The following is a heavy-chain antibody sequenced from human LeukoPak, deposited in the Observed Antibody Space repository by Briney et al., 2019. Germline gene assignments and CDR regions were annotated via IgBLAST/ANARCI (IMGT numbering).Heavy chain of an antibody. D-gene: IGHD1-1*01. CDR2: ISGSGGST. Sequence: ISGSGGSTYYADSVKGRFTISRDNSKNTLYLQMNSLRAEDTAVYYCARENWNDGYYYYYMDVWGKGTTVTVSS. J-gene: IGHJ6*03. CDR3: ARENWNDGYYYYYMDV. V-gene: IGHV3-23*01.